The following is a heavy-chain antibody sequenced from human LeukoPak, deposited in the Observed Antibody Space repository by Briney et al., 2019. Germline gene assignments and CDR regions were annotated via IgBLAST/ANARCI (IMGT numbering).Heavy chain of an antibody. Sequence: GASVKVSCKASGYTFTSYGISWVRQAPGQGLEWMGWISAYNGNTNYAQKLQGRVTMTTDTSTSTAYMELRSLRSDDTAVYYCARDPGRIAVAGNFDYWGQGTLVTVSS. CDR2: ISAYNGNT. CDR1: GYTFTSYG. D-gene: IGHD6-19*01. CDR3: ARDPGRIAVAGNFDY. J-gene: IGHJ4*02. V-gene: IGHV1-18*01.